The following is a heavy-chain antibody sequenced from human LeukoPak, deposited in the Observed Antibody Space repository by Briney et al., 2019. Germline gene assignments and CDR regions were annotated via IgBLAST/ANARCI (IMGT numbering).Heavy chain of an antibody. CDR3: ARDSLLWSGYYNWFDP. J-gene: IGHJ5*02. CDR1: GGSISSHY. Sequence: PSETLSLTCTVSGGSISSHYWSWIRQPAGKGLEWIGRIYTSGSTNYNPSLKSRVTMSVDTSKNQFSLKLSSVTAADTAVYYCARDSLLWSGYYNWFDPWGQGTLVTVSS. D-gene: IGHD3-3*01. V-gene: IGHV4-4*07. CDR2: IYTSGST.